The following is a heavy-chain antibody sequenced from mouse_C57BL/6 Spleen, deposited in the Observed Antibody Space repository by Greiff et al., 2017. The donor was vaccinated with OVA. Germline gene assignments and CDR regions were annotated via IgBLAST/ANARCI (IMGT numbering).Heavy chain of an antibody. J-gene: IGHJ2*01. Sequence: QVQLKESGPELVKPGASVKISCKASGYAFSSSWMNWVKQRPGKGLEWIGRIYPGDGDTNYNGKFKGKATLTADKSSSTAYMQLSSLTSEASAVYFCATRSENYYGFDYWGQGTTLTVSS. CDR1: GYAFSSSW. V-gene: IGHV1-82*01. CDR2: IYPGDGDT. D-gene: IGHD1-1*01. CDR3: ATRSENYYGFDY.